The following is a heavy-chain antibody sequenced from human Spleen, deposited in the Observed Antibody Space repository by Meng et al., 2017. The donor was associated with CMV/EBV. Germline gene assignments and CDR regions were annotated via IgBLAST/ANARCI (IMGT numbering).Heavy chain of an antibody. Sequence: QVQLVQSGAELKKPGSSVKVSCKASGDTYSSYAISWVRQAPGQGLEWMGGIIPVYGTANYAAKFQGRVTITAVESTSTAYMELSSLRSEDTAVYYCASPTNYWGQGTLVTVSS. V-gene: IGHV1-69*12. CDR1: GDTYSSYA. CDR2: IIPVYGTA. J-gene: IGHJ4*02. CDR3: ASPTNY.